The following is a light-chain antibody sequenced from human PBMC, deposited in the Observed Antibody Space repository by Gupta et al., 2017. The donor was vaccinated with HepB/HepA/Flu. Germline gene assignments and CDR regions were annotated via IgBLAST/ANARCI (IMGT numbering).Light chain of an antibody. CDR3: QSADRSGTYQL. J-gene: IGLJ2*01. CDR2: KDS. V-gene: IGLV3-25*03. CDR1: ALPKRY. Sequence: SSELTQPPSVSVSPGHTARITCSGDALPKRYAYWYQQKPGQAPVLLIYKDSERPSGIPERFSGSSSGTTVTLTISGVQAEDEADYYCQSADRSGTYQLFGGGTKLTVL.